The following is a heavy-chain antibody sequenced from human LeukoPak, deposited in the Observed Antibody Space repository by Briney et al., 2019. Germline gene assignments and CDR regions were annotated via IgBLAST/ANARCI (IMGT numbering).Heavy chain of an antibody. D-gene: IGHD3-3*01. CDR3: EKDYDFWSGYYLGGYFDY. CDR2: IRYDGSNK. CDR1: GFTFSSYG. J-gene: IGHJ4*02. V-gene: IGHV3-30*02. Sequence: GGSLRLSCAASGFTFSSYGMHWVRQAPGKGLEWVAFIRYDGSNKYYADSVKGRFTISRDNSKNTLYLQMNSLRAEDTAVYYCEKDYDFWSGYYLGGYFDYWGQGTLVTVSS.